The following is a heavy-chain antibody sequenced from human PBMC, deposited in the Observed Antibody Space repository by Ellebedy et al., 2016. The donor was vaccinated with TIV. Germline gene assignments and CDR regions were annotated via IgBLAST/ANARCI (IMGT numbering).Heavy chain of an antibody. V-gene: IGHV1-69*13. Sequence: ASVKVSCKASGYTFTGYYMHWVRQAPGQGLEWMGGIIPIFGTANYAQKFQGRVTITADESTSTAYMELSSLRSEDTAVYYCATNGQWLGAFDIWGQGTMVTVSS. CDR2: IIPIFGTA. CDR1: GYTFTGYY. CDR3: ATNGQWLGAFDI. J-gene: IGHJ3*02. D-gene: IGHD6-19*01.